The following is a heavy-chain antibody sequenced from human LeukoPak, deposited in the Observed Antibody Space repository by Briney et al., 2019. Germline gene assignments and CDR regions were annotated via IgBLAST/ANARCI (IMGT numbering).Heavy chain of an antibody. J-gene: IGHJ4*02. D-gene: IGHD2-15*01. CDR1: GYAFTAYY. V-gene: IGHV1-2*02. CDR3: ARDLGIVVVPSAVDY. CDR2: INPNSGGT. Sequence: ASVKVSCKSSGYAFTAYYIQWVRQAPGQGLEWMGWINPNSGGTHYAQDFQGRVTMTRDTSISTAYLELSSLTSDDTAVYYCARDLGIVVVPSAVDYWGQGTLVTVSS.